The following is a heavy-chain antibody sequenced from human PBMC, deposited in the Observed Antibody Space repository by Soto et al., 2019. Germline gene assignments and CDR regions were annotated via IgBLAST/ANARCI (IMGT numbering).Heavy chain of an antibody. J-gene: IGHJ4*02. Sequence: VPLVESGGGVVQPGRSLRVSCAASGFTFSRSAMHWVRQAPGKGLEWVAVISYDGSRKYYADSVKGLLTISRDNSNNSLYQRRNSVRPEDTAVYYYARGGAYGEGDFDYWGQGTPVTASS. CDR3: ARGGAYGEGDFDY. V-gene: IGHV3-30*03. D-gene: IGHD4-17*01. CDR2: ISYDGSRK. CDR1: GFTFSRSA.